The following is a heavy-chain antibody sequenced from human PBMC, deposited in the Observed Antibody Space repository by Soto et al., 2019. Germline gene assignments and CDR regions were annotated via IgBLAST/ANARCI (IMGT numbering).Heavy chain of an antibody. D-gene: IGHD4-17*01. V-gene: IGHV3-11*04. CDR3: ARDEDGPCEFVY. CDR1: EITFTSFD. CDR2: INSGGSVI. Sequence: RVSPGLACAAPEITFTSFDTPWLRPAPGRGLEWVSHINSGGSVILYADSVKGRVTISRDNSKNSLYLEMNSLRADDTAVYFCARDEDGPCEFVYWGQGTLVTVSS. J-gene: IGHJ4*02.